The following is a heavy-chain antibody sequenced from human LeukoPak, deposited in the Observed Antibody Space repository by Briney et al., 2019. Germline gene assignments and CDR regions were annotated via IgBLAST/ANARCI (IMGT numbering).Heavy chain of an antibody. CDR2: VTDVGDI. CDR1: GLTFSKSA. Sequence: GGSLRLSCAASGLTFSKSALTWVRQAPGKGLEWVSTVTDVGDIFYTYSVRGRFTISRDNSKNTVYMQMDGLRAEDTAVYYCTRDRGGSPTDVFDYWGQGTLVTVSS. CDR3: TRDRGGSPTDVFDY. D-gene: IGHD2-15*01. V-gene: IGHV3-23*01. J-gene: IGHJ4*02.